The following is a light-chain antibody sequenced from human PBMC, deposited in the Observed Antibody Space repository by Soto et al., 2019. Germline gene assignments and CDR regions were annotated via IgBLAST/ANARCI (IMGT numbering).Light chain of an antibody. CDR3: QKYNRYPWT. Sequence: DIQMTQSPSTLSAYVGDRVTITCRASQSIISWLAWYQQKPGKAPNLLIYDAASLEAGVPSSFSGRGTGTEFTLTIISLQPTDFATYYCQKYNRYPWTFGQGTKVEI. V-gene: IGKV1-5*01. CDR2: DAA. J-gene: IGKJ1*01. CDR1: QSIISW.